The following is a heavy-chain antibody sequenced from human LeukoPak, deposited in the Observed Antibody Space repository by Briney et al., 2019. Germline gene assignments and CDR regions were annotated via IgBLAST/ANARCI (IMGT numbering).Heavy chain of an antibody. CDR2: ISYDGSNK. CDR1: GFTFSSYG. Sequence: GGSLRLSCAASGFTFSSYGMHWVRQAPGKGLEWVAVISYDGSNKYYADSVKGRFTISRDNSKNTLYLQMNSLRAEDTAVYYCARAPITMIVVVMDWGQGTLVTVSS. V-gene: IGHV3-30*03. D-gene: IGHD3-22*01. CDR3: ARAPITMIVVVMD. J-gene: IGHJ4*02.